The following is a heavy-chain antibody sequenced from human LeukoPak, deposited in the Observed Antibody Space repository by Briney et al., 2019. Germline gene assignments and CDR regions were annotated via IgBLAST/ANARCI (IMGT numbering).Heavy chain of an antibody. D-gene: IGHD4-17*01. V-gene: IGHV4-30-4*08. CDR3: ARGGGYGDYPFDY. CDR2: IFTSGTT. Sequence: SETLSLTCTVSGGSISSTSYYWGWIRQPPGKGLEWIGYIFTSGTTHYNPSLKSRLTISLDTSNNHFSLRLSSVTAADTAVYYCARGGGYGDYPFDYWGQGTLVTVSS. CDR1: GGSISSTSYY. J-gene: IGHJ4*02.